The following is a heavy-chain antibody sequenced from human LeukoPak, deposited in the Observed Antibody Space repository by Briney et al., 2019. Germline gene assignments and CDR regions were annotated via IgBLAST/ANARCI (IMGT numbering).Heavy chain of an antibody. J-gene: IGHJ4*02. CDR2: IYPGDSDT. Sequence: GESLKISCKGSGHNFTSYWIGWVRQMPGKGLEWTGIIYPGDSDTRYSPSFQGQVTISADKSISTAYLQWSSLKASDTAMYYCARLPGYYYDSSGYYVDYWGQGTLVTVSS. CDR3: ARLPGYYYDSSGYYVDY. V-gene: IGHV5-51*01. CDR1: GHNFTSYW. D-gene: IGHD3-22*01.